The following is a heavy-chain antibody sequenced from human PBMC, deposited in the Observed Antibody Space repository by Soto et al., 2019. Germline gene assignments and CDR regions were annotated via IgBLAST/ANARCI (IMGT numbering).Heavy chain of an antibody. Sequence: SETLSLTSAVYGGYFSGYDWSWIRQPPGKGLEWIGEINHSGSTNYNPSLKSRVTISVDTSKNQFSLKLSSVTAADTAVYYCAREVESLRRYYYYYMDVWGKGTTVTVSS. V-gene: IGHV4-34*01. CDR1: GGYFSGYD. CDR2: INHSGST. CDR3: AREVESLRRYYYYYMDV. J-gene: IGHJ6*03.